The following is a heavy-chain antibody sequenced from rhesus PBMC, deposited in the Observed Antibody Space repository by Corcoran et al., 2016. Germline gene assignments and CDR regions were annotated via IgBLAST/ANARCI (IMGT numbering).Heavy chain of an antibody. CDR3: NADNLGL. CDR1: GFTFSDYS. D-gene: IGHD6-19*01. CDR2: INPGGEST. Sequence: EVQLVESGGGLAKPGGSLRLSCAASGFTFSDYSMDWVRQTEGKGPEWIESINPGGESTRYGDSVRGRFFISRDNSKNTIFLQMNTLRPEDTGVYYCNADNLGLWGQGVVVTVSS. J-gene: IGHJ6*01. V-gene: IGHV3S42*01.